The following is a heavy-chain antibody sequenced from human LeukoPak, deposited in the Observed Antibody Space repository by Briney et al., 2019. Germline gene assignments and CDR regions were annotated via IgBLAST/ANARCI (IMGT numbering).Heavy chain of an antibody. D-gene: IGHD3-10*01. CDR3: ASLNDGEFHFDY. J-gene: IGHJ4*02. Sequence: GGSLRLSCAASGFTFSDYAMSWVRQAPGKGLEWVSSISGGGGTTYYADSVKGRFTISRDNSKNTLYLQMNSLRAEDTAVYYCASLNDGEFHFDYWGQGTLVTVSS. CDR1: GFTFSDYA. V-gene: IGHV3-23*01. CDR2: ISGGGGTT.